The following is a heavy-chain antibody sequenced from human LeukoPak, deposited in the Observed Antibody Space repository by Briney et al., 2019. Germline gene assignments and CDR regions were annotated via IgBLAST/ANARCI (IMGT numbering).Heavy chain of an antibody. J-gene: IGHJ4*02. Sequence: PSQTLSLTCTVSGGSISSGSYYWSWIRQPAGKGLEWIGRIYTSGSTNYNPSLKRRVTISVDTSKNQFSLKLSSVTAADTAVYYCARGVATINFDYWGQGTLVTVSS. CDR1: GGSISSGSYY. CDR3: ARGVATINFDY. V-gene: IGHV4-61*02. D-gene: IGHD5-24*01. CDR2: IYTSGST.